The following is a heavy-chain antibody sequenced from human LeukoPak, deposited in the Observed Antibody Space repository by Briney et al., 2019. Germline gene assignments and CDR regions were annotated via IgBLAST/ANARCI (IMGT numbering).Heavy chain of an antibody. J-gene: IGHJ6*03. Sequence: EASVKVSCKASGYTFTLYGISWVRQAPGQGLEWMGWISASNGNRNYAQKLQGRVTMTTDTSTSTAYMEMRTLRSDDTAVYYCARVVLSGLLENYYYYYMDVWGKGTTVTISS. D-gene: IGHD1-1*01. V-gene: IGHV1-18*01. CDR3: ARVVLSGLLENYYYYYMDV. CDR2: ISASNGNR. CDR1: GYTFTLYG.